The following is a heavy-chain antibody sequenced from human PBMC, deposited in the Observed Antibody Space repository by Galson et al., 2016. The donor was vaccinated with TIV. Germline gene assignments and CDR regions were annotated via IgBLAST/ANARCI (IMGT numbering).Heavy chain of an antibody. CDR3: STALAYYYDSNGHLGGHYFDY. D-gene: IGHD3-22*01. V-gene: IGHV4-39*07. J-gene: IGHJ4*02. Sequence: TVSGGSISDNSYYWGCIRQPPGKGLEWIGSIQYSGSTYYNPSLKSRVTISVDTSKNHFSLKLSSVTAVDTAVYYCSTALAYYYDSNGHLGGHYFDYWGQGTLVTVSS. CDR2: IQYSGST. CDR1: GGSISDNSYY.